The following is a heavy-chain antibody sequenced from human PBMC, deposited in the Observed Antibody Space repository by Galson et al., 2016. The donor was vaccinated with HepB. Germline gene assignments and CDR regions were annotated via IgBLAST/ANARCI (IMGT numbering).Heavy chain of an antibody. V-gene: IGHV3-21*01. J-gene: IGHJ6*02. CDR2: ISNSNSYI. Sequence: SLRLSCAASGFTFSTYNMNWVRQAPGKGLEWVSSISNSNSYIYYTDSVKGRFTISRDNAKNSLYLQMNSLRAEDTAVYYCARDFGYCRRTSCYKGGLFYYYGMDVWGQGTTVTVSS. CDR3: ARDFGYCRRTSCYKGGLFYYYGMDV. D-gene: IGHD2-2*02. CDR1: GFTFSTYN.